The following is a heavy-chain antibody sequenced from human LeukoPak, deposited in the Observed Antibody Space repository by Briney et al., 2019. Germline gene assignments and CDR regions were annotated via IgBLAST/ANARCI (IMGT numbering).Heavy chain of an antibody. V-gene: IGHV4-30-4*08. J-gene: IGHJ4*02. CDR2: IYYTAGA. CDR3: ARGRRELKYAPDY. CDR1: GGSIRSSYYY. Sequence: PSETLSLTCTVSGGSIRSSYYYWGWIRQPPGKGPEWIAYIYYTAGAYYNPSLESRVSISLDASENQFSLKLSSVTAADTAVYYCARGRRELKYAPDYWGQGTLVTVSS. D-gene: IGHD2-2*01.